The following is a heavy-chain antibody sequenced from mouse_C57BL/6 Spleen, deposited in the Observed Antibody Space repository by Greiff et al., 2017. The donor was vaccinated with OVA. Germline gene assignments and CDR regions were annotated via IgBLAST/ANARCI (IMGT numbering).Heavy chain of an antibody. Sequence: QVQLQQPGAELVKPGASVKLSCKASGYTFTSYWTQWVKQRPGQGLEWIGEIDPSDSYTNYNQKFKGKATLTVDTSSSTAYMQLSSLTSEDSAVYYCARRDTTVVARYFDVWGTGTTVTVSS. D-gene: IGHD1-1*01. CDR1: GYTFTSYW. J-gene: IGHJ1*03. V-gene: IGHV1-50*01. CDR2: IDPSDSYT. CDR3: ARRDTTVVARYFDV.